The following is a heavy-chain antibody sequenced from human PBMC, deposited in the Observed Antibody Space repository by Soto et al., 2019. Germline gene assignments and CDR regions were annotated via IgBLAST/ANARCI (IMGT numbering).Heavy chain of an antibody. Sequence: GGSLRLSCAASGYTFSAYYLSWIRQAPGKGPEGISYIDTSGTKIYYADSVKGRFTITRDNAKNSLYLEMNSLRDEDTAVYYCASHYDMWRGYLSPVEYWGQGTLVTGSS. CDR3: ASHYDMWRGYLSPVEY. V-gene: IGHV3-11*01. CDR1: GYTFSAYY. J-gene: IGHJ4*02. D-gene: IGHD3-3*01. CDR2: IDTSGTKI.